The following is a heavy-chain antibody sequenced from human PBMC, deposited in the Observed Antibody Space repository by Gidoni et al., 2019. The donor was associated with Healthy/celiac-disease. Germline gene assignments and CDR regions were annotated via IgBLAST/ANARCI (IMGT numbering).Heavy chain of an antibody. CDR3: AKGEVAASY. D-gene: IGHD2-15*01. CDR2: ISYDGSNK. V-gene: IGHV3-30*18. Sequence: QVQLVESGGGWVQPGGSVRHSCASSGFTFSSYGMHWVRQAPGKGLEWVAVISYDGSNKYYADSVKGRFTISRDNSKNTLYLQMNSLRAEDTAVYYCAKGEVAASYWGQGTLVTVSS. J-gene: IGHJ4*02. CDR1: GFTFSSYG.